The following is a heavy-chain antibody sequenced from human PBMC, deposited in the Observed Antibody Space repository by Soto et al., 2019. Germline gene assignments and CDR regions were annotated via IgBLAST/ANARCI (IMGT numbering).Heavy chain of an antibody. CDR1: GFTFSSYE. CDR3: ARENSPAGMDV. D-gene: IGHD6-13*01. Sequence: HPGGSLRLSCAASGFTFSSYEMIWVRQAPGKGLEWLSYISTSGSTIYYADSVKGRFTISRDNAKNSLYLQMNSLRAEDTAIYYCARENSPAGMDVWAQGTTVTVSS. CDR2: ISTSGSTI. J-gene: IGHJ6*02. V-gene: IGHV3-48*03.